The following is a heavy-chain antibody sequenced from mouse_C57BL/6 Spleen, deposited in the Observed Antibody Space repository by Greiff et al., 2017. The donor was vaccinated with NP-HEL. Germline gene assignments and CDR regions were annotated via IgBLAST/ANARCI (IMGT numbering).Heavy chain of an antibody. V-gene: IGHV1-55*01. D-gene: IGHD1-1*01. CDR1: GYTFTSYW. CDR2: IYPGSGST. Sequence: QVQLQQPGAELVKPGASVKMSCKASGYTFTSYWITWVKQRPGQGLEWIGDIYPGSGSTNYNEKFKSKATLTVDTSSSTAYIQLSSLTSEDSAVYYCARGITTVVVHYFDYWGQGTTLTVSS. J-gene: IGHJ2*01. CDR3: ARGITTVVVHYFDY.